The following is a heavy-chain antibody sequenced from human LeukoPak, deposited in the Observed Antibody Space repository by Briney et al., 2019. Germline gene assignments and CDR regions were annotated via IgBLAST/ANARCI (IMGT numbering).Heavy chain of an antibody. CDR1: GFTFSSYG. D-gene: IGHD3-10*01. CDR2: ISGSGGST. Sequence: GGSLRLSCAASGFTFSSYGMSWVRQAPGKGLEWVSAISGSGGSTYYADSVKGRFTISRDNSKYTLYLQMNSLRADDTAVYYCAKQRPGTPSGLDYWGQGTLVTVSS. J-gene: IGHJ4*02. V-gene: IGHV3-23*01. CDR3: AKQRPGTPSGLDY.